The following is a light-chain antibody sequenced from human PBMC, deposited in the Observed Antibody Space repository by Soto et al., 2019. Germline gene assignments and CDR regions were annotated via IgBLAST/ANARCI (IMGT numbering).Light chain of an antibody. CDR2: GAS. J-gene: IGKJ5*01. CDR3: QQYDASRSIT. CDR1: QSISSN. V-gene: IGKV3-15*01. Sequence: EIVMTQSPATLSVSPGERATLSCRASQSISSNLGWYQQRPGQAPSLLIYGASTRATGIPARFSGSGSGTEFTLAISILQSEDFAVYYWQQYDASRSITFGQGTRLEIK.